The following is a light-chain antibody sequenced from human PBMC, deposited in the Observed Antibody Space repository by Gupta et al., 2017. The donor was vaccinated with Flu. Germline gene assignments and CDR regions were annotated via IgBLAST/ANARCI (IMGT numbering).Light chain of an antibody. Sequence: LPTLSASGGDRVTITCRASQSINSWLAWYQQKPGSAPKVLIHKASELESGVPSRFSGSGSGTEFTLTISSLQPDDFATYYCQQYYSYTWTFGQGTTVEF. CDR1: QSINSW. CDR3: QQYYSYTWT. V-gene: IGKV1-5*03. J-gene: IGKJ1*01. CDR2: KAS.